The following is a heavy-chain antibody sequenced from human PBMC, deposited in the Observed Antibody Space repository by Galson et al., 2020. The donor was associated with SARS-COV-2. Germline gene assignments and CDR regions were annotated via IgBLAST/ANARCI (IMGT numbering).Heavy chain of an antibody. CDR1: GFIFSSYG. CDR2: ISYDGSNK. D-gene: IGHD3-22*01. V-gene: IGHV3-30*18. J-gene: IGHJ4*02. CDR3: AKDPVPYDSSGDYDWGVY. Sequence: TGGSLRLSCAASGFIFSSYGMHWVRQAPGKGLEWVAVISYDGSNKYYADSVKGRFTIPRDNSKNTLYLQMNSLIAEDTAVEYCAKDPVPYDSSGDYDWGVYWGQGTLFTVSS.